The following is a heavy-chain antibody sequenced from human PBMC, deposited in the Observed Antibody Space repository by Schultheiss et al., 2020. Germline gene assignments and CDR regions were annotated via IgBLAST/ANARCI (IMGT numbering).Heavy chain of an antibody. CDR1: GFTFSSYG. CDR3: AKDLAPLDPGYFDL. D-gene: IGHD3-9*01. V-gene: IGHV3-23*01. CDR2: ITGNGESS. Sequence: GGSLRLSCAASGFTFSSYGMHWVRQAPGKGLEWVSSITGNGESSYEAKSVRGRFIISRDNSKTTLYLQMNSLRAEDTAVYYCAKDLAPLDPGYFDLWGRGTLVTVSS. J-gene: IGHJ2*01.